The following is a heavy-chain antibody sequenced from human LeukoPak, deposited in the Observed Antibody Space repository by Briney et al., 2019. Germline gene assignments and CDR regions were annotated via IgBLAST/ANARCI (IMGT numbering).Heavy chain of an antibody. CDR3: AREDSQQLVQDY. V-gene: IGHV4-30-2*01. J-gene: IGHJ4*02. D-gene: IGHD6-13*01. CDR1: GGSISSGGYS. CDR2: IYHSGST. Sequence: PSETPSLTCAVSGGSISSGGYSWSWIRQPPGKGLEWIGYIYHSGSTYYNPSLKSRVTISVDRSKNQFSLKLSSVTAADTAVYYCAREDSQQLVQDYWGQGTLVTVSS.